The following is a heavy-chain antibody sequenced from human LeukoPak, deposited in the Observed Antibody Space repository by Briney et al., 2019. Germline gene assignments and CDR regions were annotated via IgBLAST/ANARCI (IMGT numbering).Heavy chain of an antibody. Sequence: GGSLRLSCAASGFTFSSYSMNWVRQAPGKGLEWVSYISSSSSTIYYADSVKGRFTISRDNAKNSLYLQMNSLRAEDTAVYYCATCGYSGFLYYFDYWGQGTLVTVSS. CDR1: GFTFSSYS. V-gene: IGHV3-48*04. J-gene: IGHJ4*02. CDR2: ISSSSSTI. CDR3: ATCGYSGFLYYFDY. D-gene: IGHD5-12*01.